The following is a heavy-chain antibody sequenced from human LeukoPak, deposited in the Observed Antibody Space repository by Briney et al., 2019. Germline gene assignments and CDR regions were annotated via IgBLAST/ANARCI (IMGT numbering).Heavy chain of an antibody. Sequence: SETLSLTCTVPGGSISSGSYYGSWIRQPAGKGLEWIGRIYTSGSTNYTPSLKSRVTISVDTSKNQFSLKLSSVTAADTAVYYCARVVTTVRAFDIWGQGTMVTVSS. D-gene: IGHD4-17*01. CDR2: IYTSGST. J-gene: IGHJ3*02. CDR3: ARVVTTVRAFDI. V-gene: IGHV4-61*02. CDR1: GGSISSGSYY.